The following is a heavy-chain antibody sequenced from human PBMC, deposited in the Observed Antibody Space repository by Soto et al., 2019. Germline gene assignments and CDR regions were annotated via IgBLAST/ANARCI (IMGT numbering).Heavy chain of an antibody. CDR3: ARRGPGSYFDY. D-gene: IGHD2-15*01. CDR2: ISGSGDST. Sequence: EVQLLDSGGGLVQPGGSLRLSCAASGFTFSSYAMNWVRQAPGKGLEWVSVISGSGDSTYYADSVKGRFTISRDKYKNTLYLQMKSLRTEDTAVYYCARRGPGSYFDYWGQGTLFTVSS. J-gene: IGHJ4*02. V-gene: IGHV3-23*01. CDR1: GFTFSSYA.